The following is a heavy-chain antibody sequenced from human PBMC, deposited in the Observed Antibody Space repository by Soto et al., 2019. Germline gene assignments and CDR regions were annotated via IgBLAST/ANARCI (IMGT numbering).Heavy chain of an antibody. CDR1: GYTFTGYY. Sequence: ASVKVSCKASGYTFTGYYMHWVRQAPGQMLEGMGWINPNSGGTNYSQKFQGWVTMTRDTSISTAYMELSRLRSDDTAVYFCARGGPIAAQHYYYYMDVWGKGTTVTSP. J-gene: IGHJ6*03. D-gene: IGHD6-13*01. CDR3: ARGGPIAAQHYYYYMDV. CDR2: INPNSGGT. V-gene: IGHV1-2*04.